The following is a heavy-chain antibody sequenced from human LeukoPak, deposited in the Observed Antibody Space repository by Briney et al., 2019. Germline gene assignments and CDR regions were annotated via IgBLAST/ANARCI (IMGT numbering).Heavy chain of an antibody. Sequence: GGSLRLSCRSFGFTFGDFAISWVRQAPGKGLEWISYISRTGATIYYADSVKGRFTISRDNAKNSLYLQMNSLRFEDTGLYFCARDLGSGDHGLLVWGQGTLLTVSS. CDR1: GFTFGDFA. CDR3: ARDLGSGDHGLLV. D-gene: IGHD2-21*02. J-gene: IGHJ4*02. V-gene: IGHV3-48*03. CDR2: ISRTGATI.